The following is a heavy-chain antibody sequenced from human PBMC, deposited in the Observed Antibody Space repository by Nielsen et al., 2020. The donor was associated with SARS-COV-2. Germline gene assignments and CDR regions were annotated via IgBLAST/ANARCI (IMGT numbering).Heavy chain of an antibody. D-gene: IGHD3-22*01. Sequence: GESLKISCAASGFTFSDYAMAWVRQAPGKGLEWVSVIKTSGGSTYYADSVKGRCTTSRDNSKNTLYLQMNSLRVEDTAVYYCARHFHYSDSTGYYYFFDFWGQGTLVTVSS. V-gene: IGHV3-23*01. CDR3: ARHFHYSDSTGYYYFFDF. J-gene: IGHJ4*02. CDR2: IKTSGGST. CDR1: GFTFSDYA.